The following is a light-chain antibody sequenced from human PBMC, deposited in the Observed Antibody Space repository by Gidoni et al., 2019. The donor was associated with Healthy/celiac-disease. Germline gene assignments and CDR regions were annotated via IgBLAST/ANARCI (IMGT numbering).Light chain of an antibody. CDR3: QQSYSTLIT. CDR2: AAS. Sequence: DLQMTQSPSSLSASVGDRVTITCRASQSISSYLNWYQQKPGKAPKLLIYAASSLQSGVPSRFSGSGSGTDFTITISSRQPEDFATYYCQQSYSTLITLGGGTKVEIK. V-gene: IGKV1-39*01. CDR1: QSISSY. J-gene: IGKJ4*01.